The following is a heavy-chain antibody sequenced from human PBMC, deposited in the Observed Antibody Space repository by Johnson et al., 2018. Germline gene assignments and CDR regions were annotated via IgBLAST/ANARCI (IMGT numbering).Heavy chain of an antibody. CDR3: TILGHFGDNAFDI. Sequence: EVQLVETGGDLVQPGGSLRLSCATSGFTFTTKYMSWVRQAPGKGLDWVAIIYSDDTTYYADSVKGRFSISRDNSKNTLRLQMNSLRGEDTAGYYCTILGHFGDNAFDIWGQGTMVTVSS. J-gene: IGHJ3*02. CDR1: GFTFTTKY. V-gene: IGHV3-66*02. D-gene: IGHD3-16*01. CDR2: IYSDDTT.